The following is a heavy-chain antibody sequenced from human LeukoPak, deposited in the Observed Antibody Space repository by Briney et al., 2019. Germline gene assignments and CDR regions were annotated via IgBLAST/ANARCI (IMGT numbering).Heavy chain of an antibody. Sequence: SETLSLTCTVSGGSISSFYWSWIRQPPGKGLEWIGEINHSGSTSYNPSLKSRVTISVDTSKNQFSLKLSSVTAADTGVYYCARGLVVVVAATRGMDVWGQGTTVTVSS. CDR2: INHSGST. CDR1: GGSISSFY. D-gene: IGHD2-15*01. J-gene: IGHJ6*02. CDR3: ARGLVVVVAATRGMDV. V-gene: IGHV4-34*01.